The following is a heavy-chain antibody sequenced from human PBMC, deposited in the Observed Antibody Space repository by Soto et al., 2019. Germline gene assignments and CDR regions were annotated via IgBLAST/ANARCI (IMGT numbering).Heavy chain of an antibody. CDR3: ARGPYYDFWSGYYTHAFDI. CDR1: GGSFSGYY. Sequence: QVQLQQWGAGLLKPSETLSLTCAVYGGSFSGYYWSWIRQPPGKGLEWIGEINHSGSTNYNPSLKSRFTISVDTSKNQYSLKLSSVTAADTAVYYCARGPYYDFWSGYYTHAFDIWGQGTMVTVSS. J-gene: IGHJ3*02. CDR2: INHSGST. D-gene: IGHD3-3*01. V-gene: IGHV4-34*01.